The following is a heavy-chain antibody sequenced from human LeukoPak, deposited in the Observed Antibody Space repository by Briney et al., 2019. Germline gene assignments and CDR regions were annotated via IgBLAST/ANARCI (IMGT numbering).Heavy chain of an antibody. CDR3: AKLGYGFDY. Sequence: PGGSLRLSCEVSGFTFRDYSIHWFRQAPGGGLERVAHISYNGIDEHYAGSVKGRFTVSRDDSKNTAYLLMSGLTTEDTAFYYCAKLGYGFDYWGQGTLVIVSS. J-gene: IGHJ4*02. V-gene: IGHV3-30*18. D-gene: IGHD2-15*01. CDR2: ISYNGIDE. CDR1: GFTFRDYS.